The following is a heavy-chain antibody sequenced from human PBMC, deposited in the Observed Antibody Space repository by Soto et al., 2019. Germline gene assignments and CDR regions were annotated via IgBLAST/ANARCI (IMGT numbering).Heavy chain of an antibody. J-gene: IGHJ5*02. D-gene: IGHD6-13*01. Sequence: ASVKVSCKASGYTLTGYYMHWVRQAPGQGLEWLGWINPNTGVTKYAHDFQGRVTMTRDTSISTTYMELSRLRSDDTAVYYCARGGYFLVNWFDPWGQGTLVTVPS. CDR2: INPNTGVT. CDR1: GYTLTGYY. V-gene: IGHV1-2*07. CDR3: ARGGYFLVNWFDP.